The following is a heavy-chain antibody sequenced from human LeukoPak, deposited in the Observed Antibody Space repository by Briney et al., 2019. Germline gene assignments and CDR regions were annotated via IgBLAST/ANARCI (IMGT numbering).Heavy chain of an antibody. D-gene: IGHD2-8*01. Sequence: GASVKVSCKASGYTFTSYGISWVRQAPGQGLEWMGWINLNNGGTHYAQKFQGRVTMTSDTSISTAYMELSRLTSDDTAVYYCARQLIFAYWGQGTLVTVSS. CDR3: ARQLIFAY. CDR1: GYTFTSYG. CDR2: INLNNGGT. V-gene: IGHV1-2*02. J-gene: IGHJ4*02.